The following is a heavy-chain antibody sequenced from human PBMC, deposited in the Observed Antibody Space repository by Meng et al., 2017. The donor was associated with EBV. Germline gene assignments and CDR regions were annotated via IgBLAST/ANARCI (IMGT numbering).Heavy chain of an antibody. J-gene: IGHJ5*02. Sequence: EVEVLEAGGGLVPPGGLLRLCCAVSGFNFSSYDMSWVRQAPGKGLEWVSAISGSGGSTYYADSVKGRSTISRDNSKNTLYLQMNSLRAEDTAVYYCAKDFGKRNHPAAGKGAFDPWGQGTLVTVSS. D-gene: IGHD6-13*01. CDR2: ISGSGGST. CDR3: AKDFGKRNHPAAGKGAFDP. V-gene: IGHV3-23*01. CDR1: GFNFSSYD.